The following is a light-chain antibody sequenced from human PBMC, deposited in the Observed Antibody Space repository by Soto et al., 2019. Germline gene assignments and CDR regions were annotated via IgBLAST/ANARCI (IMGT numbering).Light chain of an antibody. CDR3: SSYTSGSALYV. Sequence: QSALTHPASVSRSPGHSITISFTGTIRYVGVYNSVSWYQQHPVKAPKLMIYEVTNRPSGVSNRFSGSKSGNTASLTISGLKAEDEADYYCSSYTSGSALYVFGTGTKVTVL. V-gene: IGLV2-14*01. CDR2: EVT. J-gene: IGLJ1*01. CDR1: IRYVGVYNS.